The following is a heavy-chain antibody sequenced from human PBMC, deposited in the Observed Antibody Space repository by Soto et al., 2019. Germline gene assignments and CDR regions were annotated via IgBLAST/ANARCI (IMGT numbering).Heavy chain of an antibody. J-gene: IGHJ4*02. V-gene: IGHV1-69*06. D-gene: IGHD3-22*01. CDR2: IVPIFGTA. CDR1: GGTFSSYA. CDR3: AREGGYYDSSGYYLGY. Sequence: SVKVSCKASGGTFSSYAISWVRQAPGQGLEWMGGIVPIFGTANYAQKFQGRVTITADKSTSTAYMELSSLRSEDTAVYYCAREGGYYDSSGYYLGYWGQGTLVTVSS.